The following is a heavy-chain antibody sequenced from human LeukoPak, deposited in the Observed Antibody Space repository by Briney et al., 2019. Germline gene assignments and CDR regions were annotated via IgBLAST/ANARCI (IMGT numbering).Heavy chain of an antibody. J-gene: IGHJ4*02. CDR2: ISTYNGNT. V-gene: IGHV1-18*01. CDR1: GYTFTNYD. D-gene: IGHD1-26*01. Sequence: AAVKVSCNASGYTFTNYDINWVRDAPGQGLEWMGWISTYNGNTKNEQRLQGRVAMTTDTSTSTVYMELRSLRSDETVVYYCARDMRGGAPVRDDYWGQGTLVTVSS. CDR3: ARDMRGGAPVRDDY.